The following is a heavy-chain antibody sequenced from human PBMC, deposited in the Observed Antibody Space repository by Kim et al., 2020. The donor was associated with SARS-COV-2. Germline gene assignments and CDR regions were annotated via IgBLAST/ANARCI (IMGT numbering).Heavy chain of an antibody. Sequence: YTEYGKVRFTISRNTAKNALYLQMRSLRAEDTAVYYWARGINDGDYVVGYWGQGTLVTVSS. J-gene: IGHJ4*02. CDR3: ARGINDGDYVVGY. V-gene: IGHV3-11*06. D-gene: IGHD4-17*01.